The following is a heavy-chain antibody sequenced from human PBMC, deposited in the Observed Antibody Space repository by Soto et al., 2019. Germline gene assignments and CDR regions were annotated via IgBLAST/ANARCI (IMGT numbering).Heavy chain of an antibody. V-gene: IGHV3-7*01. Sequence: GGSLRLSCAASGFTFSSYSMNWVRQAPGKGLEWVANIKQDGSEKYYVDSVKGRFTISRDNAKNSLYLQMNSLRAEDTAVYYCARFPRRYFDWLPSDYWGQGTLVTVSS. D-gene: IGHD3-9*01. CDR3: ARFPRRYFDWLPSDY. J-gene: IGHJ4*02. CDR2: IKQDGSEK. CDR1: GFTFSSYS.